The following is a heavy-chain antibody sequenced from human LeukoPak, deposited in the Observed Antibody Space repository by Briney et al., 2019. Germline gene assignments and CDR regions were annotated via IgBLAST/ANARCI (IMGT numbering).Heavy chain of an antibody. CDR3: AKERGAAAATVYFDY. D-gene: IGHD6-13*01. J-gene: IGHJ4*02. CDR2: ISFDGRNK. V-gene: IGHV3-30*18. CDR1: GFTFSSYG. Sequence: GGSLILSCAASGFTFSSYGMHWVRQAPGKGLEWVAVISFDGRNKRYADSLKGRFTISRDNSKNTLYLQMNSLRAEDTAVYYCAKERGAAAATVYFDYWGQGILVTVSS.